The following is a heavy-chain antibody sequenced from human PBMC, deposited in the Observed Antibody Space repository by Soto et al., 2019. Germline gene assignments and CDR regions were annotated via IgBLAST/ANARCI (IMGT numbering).Heavy chain of an antibody. Sequence: QVQLVQSGAEVKNPGASVKISCTASGYNFINNYIYWVRQAPGQGLEYMGLIYLSGGNTKYAQKFQDRVTMTRDTSTNTVYLELTNLRFDDTAMYYCAKEGAEWGQGTLVTVSS. CDR3: AKEGAE. CDR1: GYNFINNY. J-gene: IGHJ4*02. CDR2: IYLSGGNT. V-gene: IGHV1-46*01.